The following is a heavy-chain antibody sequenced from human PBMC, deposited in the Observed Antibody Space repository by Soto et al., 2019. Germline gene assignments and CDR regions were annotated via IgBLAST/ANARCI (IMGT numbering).Heavy chain of an antibody. V-gene: IGHV3-23*01. D-gene: IGHD5-12*01. CDR2: ISGSGGGT. J-gene: IGHJ4*02. CDR1: GFTFSSYA. Sequence: EVQLLESGGGLVQPGGSLRLSFAASGFTFSSYAMTWVRQAPGKGLEWVSVISGSGGGTYYADSVKGRFTISRDNSKNTVFLQMNSLRAEDTAVYYCAKKGYGKFFDYWGQGTLVTVSS. CDR3: AKKGYGKFFDY.